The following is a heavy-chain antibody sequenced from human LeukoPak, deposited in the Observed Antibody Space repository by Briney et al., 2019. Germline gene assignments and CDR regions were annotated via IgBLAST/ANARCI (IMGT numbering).Heavy chain of an antibody. J-gene: IGHJ4*02. CDR3: AKDVWASNYDILTGPDY. Sequence: GGSLRLSCPASGFTFSSNAMSWVRKPQGKGLEWVSAFRGSGGSTYYADSVKGRFTISRDNSKNTLYLQMNSLRAEDTAVYYCAKDVWASNYDILTGPDYWGQGTLVTVSS. D-gene: IGHD3-9*01. V-gene: IGHV3-23*01. CDR2: FRGSGGST. CDR1: GFTFSSNA.